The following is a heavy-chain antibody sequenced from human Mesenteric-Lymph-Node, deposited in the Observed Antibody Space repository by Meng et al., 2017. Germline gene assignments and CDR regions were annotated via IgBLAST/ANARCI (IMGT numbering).Heavy chain of an antibody. D-gene: IGHD1-1*01. CDR3: ARVAVTGTSLDY. CDR1: GGSFSGYY. V-gene: IGHV4-34*01. Sequence: QVHLQQWGAGLLKPSETLSLTCAVYGGSFSGYYWSWIRQPPGKGLEWIGEINHSGNTDYNPSLKSRVTISVDTSKNQFSLKLNSMTAADTAVYYCARVAVTGTSLDYWGQGILVTVSS. CDR2: INHSGNT. J-gene: IGHJ4*02.